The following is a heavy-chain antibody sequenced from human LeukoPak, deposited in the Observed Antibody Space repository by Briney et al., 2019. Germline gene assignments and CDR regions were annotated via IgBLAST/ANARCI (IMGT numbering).Heavy chain of an antibody. CDR3: AIVGRSGYYFDY. CDR1: GFTFCIYA. CDR2: ISGSGGST. J-gene: IGHJ4*02. Sequence: QPGGSLRLSCAASGFTFCIYAMSWVRQAPGKGLEWVSAISGSGGSTYYADSVKGRFTISRDNSKNTLYLQMNSLRAEDTAVYYCAIVGRSGYYFDYWGQGTLVTVSS. D-gene: IGHD3-22*01. V-gene: IGHV3-23*01.